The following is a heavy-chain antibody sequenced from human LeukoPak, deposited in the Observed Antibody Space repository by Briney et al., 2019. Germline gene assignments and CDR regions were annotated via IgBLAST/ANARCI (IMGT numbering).Heavy chain of an antibody. D-gene: IGHD3-10*01. CDR2: IYSGGST. CDR3: ARFSLLLLAFDI. Sequence: GGSLRLSCAASGFTVSSNYMSWVRQAPGKGLEWVSVIYSGGSTYYADSVKGRFTVSRDNSKNTLYLQMNSLRAEDTAVYYCARFSLLLLAFDIWGQGTMVTVSS. CDR1: GFTVSSNY. V-gene: IGHV3-53*01. J-gene: IGHJ3*02.